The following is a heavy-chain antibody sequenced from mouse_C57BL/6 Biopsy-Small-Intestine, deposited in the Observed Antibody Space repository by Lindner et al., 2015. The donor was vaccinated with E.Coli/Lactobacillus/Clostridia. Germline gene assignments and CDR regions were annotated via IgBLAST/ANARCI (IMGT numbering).Heavy chain of an antibody. Sequence: VQLQESGPELVKPGASVKISCKASGYSFTDYNMNWVKQSNGKSLEWIGIINPNYGTTSYDQKFKAKATLTVDQSSSTAYMQLNSLTSEDSAVYYCASLYYYGSSYRAMDYWGQGTSVTVSS. D-gene: IGHD1-1*01. CDR2: INPNYGTT. CDR1: GYSFTDYN. J-gene: IGHJ4*01. CDR3: ASLYYYGSSYRAMDY. V-gene: IGHV1-39*01.